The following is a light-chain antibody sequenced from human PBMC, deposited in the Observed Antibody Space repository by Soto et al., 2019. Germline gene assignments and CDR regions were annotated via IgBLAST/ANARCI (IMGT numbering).Light chain of an antibody. CDR1: QSISTY. Sequence: EIVLTQAPAILSLTPGERATLSCRPSQSISTYVAWYQQTPGQAPRLLIYDASDRATGIPGRFIGSGSGTDVTIPNISLVAEEFAVVYCRMQRNGPPCTFGQGTRLEIK. CDR2: DAS. CDR3: RMQRNGPPCT. J-gene: IGKJ5*01. V-gene: IGKV3-11*01.